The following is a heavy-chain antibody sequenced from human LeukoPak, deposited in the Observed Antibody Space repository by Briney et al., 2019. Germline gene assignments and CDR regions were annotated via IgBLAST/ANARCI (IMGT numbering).Heavy chain of an antibody. CDR3: AKSDLGHRSRQVGHFDY. V-gene: IGHV3-30*18. Sequence: GRPLRLSCAPSGFTFSIYGNNWVRKAPGKGLDREAVISYDGSNKYYADSVKGRFTISRDNSKNTLYLQMNSLRAEDTAVYYCAKSDLGHRSRQVGHFDYWGQGTLVTVSS. CDR2: ISYDGSNK. J-gene: IGHJ4*02. CDR1: GFTFSIYG. D-gene: IGHD2-15*01.